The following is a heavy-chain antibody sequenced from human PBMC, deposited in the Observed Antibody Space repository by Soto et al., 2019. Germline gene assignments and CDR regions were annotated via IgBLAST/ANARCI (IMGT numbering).Heavy chain of an antibody. CDR3: ARTDGSGFVGP. V-gene: IGHV1-3*05. D-gene: IGHD3-16*02. CDR2: INAGNGNT. CDR1: GYTFTSYG. Sequence: QVQLVQSGAEEKKPGASVKVSCKASGYTFTSYGMHWVRQAPGQRLEWMGWINAGNGNTKYSQKLQGRVTITRDTSASTAYMEVSSLRYEDTAVYYCARTDGSGFVGPWGQGTLVTVSS. J-gene: IGHJ5*02.